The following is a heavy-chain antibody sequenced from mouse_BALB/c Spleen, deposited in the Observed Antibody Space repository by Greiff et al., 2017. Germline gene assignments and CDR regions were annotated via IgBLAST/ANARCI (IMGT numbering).Heavy chain of an antibody. CDR1: GYTFTSYY. Sequence: VQLQQPGAELVKPGASVKLSCKASGYTFTSYYMYWVKQRPGQGLEWIGGINPSNGGTNFNEKFKSKATLTVDKSSSTAYMQLSSLTSEDSAVYYCTSSYYGHGGFDYWGQGTTLTVSS. D-gene: IGHD1-2*01. V-gene: IGHV1S81*02. CDR2: INPSNGGT. J-gene: IGHJ2*01. CDR3: TSSYYGHGGFDY.